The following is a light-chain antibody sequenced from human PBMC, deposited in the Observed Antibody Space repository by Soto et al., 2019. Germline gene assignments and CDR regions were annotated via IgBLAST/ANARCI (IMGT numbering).Light chain of an antibody. CDR3: QSYDSSLSGYV. Sequence: QSVLTQPPSVYGAPGQRVTISCTGSSSKIGAGYDVHWYQQLPGTAPKLLIYGNSNRPAGVPDRFSGSKSGTSDSLAITGLQAEDEADYYCQSYDSSLSGYVFGTGTKVTVL. J-gene: IGLJ1*01. CDR2: GNS. V-gene: IGLV1-40*01. CDR1: SSKIGAGYD.